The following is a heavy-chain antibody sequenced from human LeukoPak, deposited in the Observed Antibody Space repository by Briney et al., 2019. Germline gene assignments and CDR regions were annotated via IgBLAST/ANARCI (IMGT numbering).Heavy chain of an antibody. CDR1: GGSFSDHY. Sequence: SETLSLTCAVYGGSFSDHYWSWIRQPPGKGLEWIGNIYYSGSTYYNPSLKSRVTISVDTSKNQFSLKLSSVTAADTAVYYCARHEYYGFEGGFDYWGQGTLVTVSS. D-gene: IGHD3-10*01. CDR2: IYYSGST. V-gene: IGHV4-34*01. J-gene: IGHJ4*02. CDR3: ARHEYYGFEGGFDY.